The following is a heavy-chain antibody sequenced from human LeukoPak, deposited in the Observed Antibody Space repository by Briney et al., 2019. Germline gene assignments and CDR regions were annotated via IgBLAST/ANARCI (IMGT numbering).Heavy chain of an antibody. CDR3: ARQDGNSKYYFDY. D-gene: IGHD1-1*01. CDR1: GYSFTYYW. CDR2: IYPGDSDT. Sequence: GESLQISCQGSGYSFTYYWIGWVRQMPGKRLEWMGIIYPGDSDTRYRPSFQGQVTISVDKSISTAYLQWSSLKASDTAMYYCARQDGNSKYYFDYWGQGTLVTVSS. J-gene: IGHJ4*02. V-gene: IGHV5-51*01.